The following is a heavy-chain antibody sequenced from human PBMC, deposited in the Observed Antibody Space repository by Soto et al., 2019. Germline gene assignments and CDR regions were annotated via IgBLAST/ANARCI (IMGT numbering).Heavy chain of an antibody. CDR1: GGSISSYY. V-gene: IGHV4-59*01. J-gene: IGHJ4*02. D-gene: IGHD4-17*01. Sequence: SETLSLTCTVSGGSISSYYWSWIRQPPGKGLEWIGYIYYSGSTNYNPSLKSRVTISVDTSKNQFSLKLSSVTAADTAVYYCARWYGGSLDYWGQGTLVTSPQ. CDR2: IYYSGST. CDR3: ARWYGGSLDY.